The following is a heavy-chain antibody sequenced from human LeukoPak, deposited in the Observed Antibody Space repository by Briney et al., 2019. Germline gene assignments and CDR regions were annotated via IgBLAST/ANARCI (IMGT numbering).Heavy chain of an antibody. Sequence: GGSLRLSCAASGFTFSDYYMSWIRQAPGKGLEWLSYISSSGTTIYYADSVKGRFTISKDNAKNSLYLQMNSLRAEDTAVYYCARGTRVRWTDYWGQGILVTVSS. CDR3: ARGTRVRWTDY. CDR1: GFTFSDYY. V-gene: IGHV3-11*04. D-gene: IGHD5-24*01. J-gene: IGHJ4*02. CDR2: ISSSGTTI.